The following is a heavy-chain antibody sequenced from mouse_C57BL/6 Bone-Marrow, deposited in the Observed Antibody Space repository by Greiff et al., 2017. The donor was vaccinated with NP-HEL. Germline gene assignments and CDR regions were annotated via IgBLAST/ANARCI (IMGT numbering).Heavy chain of an antibody. V-gene: IGHV1-15*01. D-gene: IGHD2-3*01. Sequence: VKLMESGAELVRPGASVTLSCKASGYTFTDYEMHWVKQTPVHGLEWIGAIDPETGGTAYNQKFKGKAILTADKSSSTAYMELRSLTSEDSAVYYCTREAFYDGYYYFDYWGQGTTLTVSS. J-gene: IGHJ2*01. CDR2: IDPETGGT. CDR3: TREAFYDGYYYFDY. CDR1: GYTFTDYE.